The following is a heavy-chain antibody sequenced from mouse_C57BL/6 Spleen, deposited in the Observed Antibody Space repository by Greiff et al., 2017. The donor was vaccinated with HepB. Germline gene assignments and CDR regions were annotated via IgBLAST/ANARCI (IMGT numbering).Heavy chain of an antibody. J-gene: IGHJ3*01. CDR1: GYSFTGYY. Sequence: VQLQQSGPELVKPGASVKISCKASGYSFTGYYMHWVKQSSEKSLEWIGEINPSTGGTSYNQKFKGKATLTVDKSSSTAYMQLKSLTSEDSAVYYCARSDYYGSPFAYWGQGTLVTVSA. CDR2: INPSTGGT. CDR3: ARSDYYGSPFAY. D-gene: IGHD1-1*01. V-gene: IGHV1-43*01.